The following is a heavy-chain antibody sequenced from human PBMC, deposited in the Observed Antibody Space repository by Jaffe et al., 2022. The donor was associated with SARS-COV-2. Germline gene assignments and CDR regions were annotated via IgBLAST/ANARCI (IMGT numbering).Heavy chain of an antibody. D-gene: IGHD3-10*01. CDR3: ARGLGVAWFGELRDSEYFQH. J-gene: IGHJ1*01. Sequence: QVQLVESGGGVVQPGRSLRLSCAASGFTFSSYAMHWVRQAPGKGLEWVAVISYDGSNKYYADSVKGRFTISRDNSKNTLYLQMNSLRAEDTAVYYCARGLGVAWFGELRDSEYFQHWGQGTLVTVSS. CDR1: GFTFSSYA. V-gene: IGHV3-30*04. CDR2: ISYDGSNK.